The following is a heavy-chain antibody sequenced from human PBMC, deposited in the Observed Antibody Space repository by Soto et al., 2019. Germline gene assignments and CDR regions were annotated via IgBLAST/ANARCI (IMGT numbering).Heavy chain of an antibody. V-gene: IGHV4-59*01. Sequence: PSETLSLTCTVSGGSISTYYWSWIRQPPGKGLEWIGYIYYSGSTNYNPSLKSRVTISVDTSKNQFSLKLSSVTAADTAVYYCARGGDYDPGMDVWGQGTTVTVSS. CDR2: IYYSGST. CDR1: GGSISTYY. D-gene: IGHD3-22*01. J-gene: IGHJ6*02. CDR3: ARGGDYDPGMDV.